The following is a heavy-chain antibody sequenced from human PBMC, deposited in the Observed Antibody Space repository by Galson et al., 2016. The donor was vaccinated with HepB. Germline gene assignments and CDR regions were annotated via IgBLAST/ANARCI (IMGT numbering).Heavy chain of an antibody. CDR3: AKERPYYYGMDV. D-gene: IGHD6-6*01. CDR1: GFTFSSYG. CDR2: ISYDGSNK. V-gene: IGHV3-30*18. Sequence: CAASGFTFSSYGMHWVRQAPGKGLEWVAVISYDGSNKYYADSVKGRFTISRDNSKNTLYLQMNSLRAEDTAVYYCAKERPYYYGMDVWGQGTTVTVSS. J-gene: IGHJ6*02.